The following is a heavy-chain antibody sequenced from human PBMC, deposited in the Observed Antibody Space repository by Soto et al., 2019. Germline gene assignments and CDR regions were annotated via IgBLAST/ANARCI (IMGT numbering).Heavy chain of an antibody. J-gene: IGHJ4*02. CDR3: ARAGGLGAVAVDY. CDR2: IYHSGST. CDR1: GGSISRGGYS. Sequence: LQLQESGSGLVKPSQTLSLTCAVSGGSISRGGYSWSWIRQPPGKGLEWIGYIYHSGSTYYNPSLKSRVTMSVDRSKNQFSLKLSSVTAADTAVYYCARAGGLGAVAVDYWGQGTLVTVSS. V-gene: IGHV4-30-2*01. D-gene: IGHD6-19*01.